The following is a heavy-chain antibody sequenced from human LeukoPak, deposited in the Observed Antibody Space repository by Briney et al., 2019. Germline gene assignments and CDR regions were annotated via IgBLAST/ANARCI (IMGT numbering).Heavy chain of an antibody. V-gene: IGHV1-24*01. D-gene: IGHD3-10*01. Sequence: GASVKVSCKVSGYTLTELSMHWVRQAPGKGLEWMGGFDPEDGETIYAQKFQGRVTMTEDTSTDTAYMELSSLRSEDTAVYCCATVVGHYYGSGSLGAFDIWGQGTMVTVSS. CDR3: ATVVGHYYGSGSLGAFDI. CDR2: FDPEDGET. CDR1: GYTLTELS. J-gene: IGHJ3*02.